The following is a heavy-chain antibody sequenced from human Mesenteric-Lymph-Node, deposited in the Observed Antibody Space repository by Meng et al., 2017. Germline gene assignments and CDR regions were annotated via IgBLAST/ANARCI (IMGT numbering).Heavy chain of an antibody. CDR1: GFTFSSYS. Sequence: GESLKISCAASGFTFSSYSMNWVRQAPGKGLEWVASISTTSTYIYYSDSVGGRFLISRDNAKNSLYLQMNSLRAEDTAVYYCASHDYGLPFDYWGQGTLVTVSS. V-gene: IGHV3-21*01. CDR2: ISTTSTYI. CDR3: ASHDYGLPFDY. D-gene: IGHD4-17*01. J-gene: IGHJ4*02.